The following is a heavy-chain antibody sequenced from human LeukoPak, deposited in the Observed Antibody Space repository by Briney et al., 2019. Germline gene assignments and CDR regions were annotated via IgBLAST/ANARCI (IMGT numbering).Heavy chain of an antibody. CDR2: ISGSGGST. Sequence: GGSLRLSCAASGFTFSSYAMSWVRQAPGKGLEWVSAISGSGGSTYYADSVKGRFTISRDNSKNTLYLQMHSLRAEDTAVYYCASPPYYDILTGYFPWGQGTLVTVSS. V-gene: IGHV3-23*01. J-gene: IGHJ5*02. D-gene: IGHD3-9*01. CDR3: ASPPYYDILTGYFP. CDR1: GFTFSSYA.